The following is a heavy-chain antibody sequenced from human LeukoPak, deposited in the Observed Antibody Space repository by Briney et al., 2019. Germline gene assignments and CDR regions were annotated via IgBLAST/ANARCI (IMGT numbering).Heavy chain of an antibody. V-gene: IGHV1-2*02. CDR1: GYTFTDYY. CDR3: ARAVGATNWFDP. J-gene: IGHJ5*02. D-gene: IGHD1-26*01. CDR2: INPNSGGT. Sequence: GASVKVSCKASGYTFTDYYMHWVRQAPGQGLEWMGWINPNSGGTNYPQKFQGRVTMTRDTSISTAYMELSRLRSDDTAVYYCARAVGATNWFDPWGQGTLVTVSS.